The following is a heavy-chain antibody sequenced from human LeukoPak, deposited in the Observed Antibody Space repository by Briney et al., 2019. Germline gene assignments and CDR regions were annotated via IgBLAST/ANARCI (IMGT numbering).Heavy chain of an antibody. D-gene: IGHD3-3*01. CDR1: DSTFSSYA. CDR3: AKGPTSFYYDFWSGYQN. Sequence: TGGPRRPSWEASDSTFSSYAIGGVRKPPGKGLEWVSAISVSGGSTYYADSAKGRFTISRDNSKNTLYLQMNSLRAEDTAVYYCAKGPTSFYYDFWSGYQNWGQGTLVTVSS. V-gene: IGHV3-23*01. J-gene: IGHJ4*02. CDR2: ISVSGGST.